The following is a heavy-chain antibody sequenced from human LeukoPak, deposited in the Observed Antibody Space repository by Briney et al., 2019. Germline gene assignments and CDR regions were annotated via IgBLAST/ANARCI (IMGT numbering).Heavy chain of an antibody. CDR3: AREGADGFDI. CDR1: GFTLSTYW. CDR2: ISGGSTYI. V-gene: IGHV3-21*01. J-gene: IGHJ3*02. D-gene: IGHD3-16*01. Sequence: GGSLRLSCAASGFTLSTYWMHWVRQAPGKGLEWVSSISGGSTYIYYVDSVKGRFTISRDNAENSLYLQMNSLRDEDTAVYHCAREGADGFDIWGQGTVVTVSS.